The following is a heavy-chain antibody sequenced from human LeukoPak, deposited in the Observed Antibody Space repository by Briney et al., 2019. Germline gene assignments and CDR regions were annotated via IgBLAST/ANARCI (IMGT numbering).Heavy chain of an antibody. V-gene: IGHV3-23*01. J-gene: IGHJ4*02. CDR1: GFTFSIYS. D-gene: IGHD3-16*01. CDR3: ASMGGYFDY. Sequence: GGSLRLSCTASGFTFSIYSMSGVRQAPGKGLEWVSAISGSGGSTYYADSVKGRFTISRDNSKNTLYLQMNSLRAEDTAVYYCASMGGYFDYWGQGTLVTVSS. CDR2: ISGSGGST.